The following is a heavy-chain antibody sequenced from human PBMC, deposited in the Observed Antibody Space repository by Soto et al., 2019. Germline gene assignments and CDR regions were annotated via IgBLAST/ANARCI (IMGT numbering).Heavy chain of an antibody. CDR3: ARVAILASKFYGEYVGNWFDP. CDR2: IYYSGST. Sequence: PSETLSLTCTVSGGSISSGGYCWSWIRQHPGKGLEWIGYIYYSGSTYYNPSLKSRVTISVDTSKNQFSLKLSSVTAADTAVYYCARVAILASKFYGEYVGNWFDPWGQGTLVTVSS. CDR1: GGSISSGGYC. D-gene: IGHD4-17*01. J-gene: IGHJ5*02. V-gene: IGHV4-31*03.